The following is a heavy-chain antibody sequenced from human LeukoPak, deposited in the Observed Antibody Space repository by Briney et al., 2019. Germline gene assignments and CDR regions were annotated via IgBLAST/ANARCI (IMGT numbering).Heavy chain of an antibody. V-gene: IGHV1-69*04. D-gene: IGHD5-18*01. CDR1: GGTFSSYA. Sequence: SVKVSCKASGGTFSSYAISWVRQAPGQGLEWMGRIIPILGIANYAQKFRGRVTITADKSTSTAYMELSSLRSEDTAVYYCARDRIQLVPSHGMDVWGQGTTVTVSS. J-gene: IGHJ6*02. CDR3: ARDRIQLVPSHGMDV. CDR2: IIPILGIA.